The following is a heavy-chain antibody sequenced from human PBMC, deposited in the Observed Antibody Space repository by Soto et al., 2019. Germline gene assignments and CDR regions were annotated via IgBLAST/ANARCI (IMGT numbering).Heavy chain of an antibody. Sequence: ASVKVSCKASGGTFSSYAISWVRQAPGQGLEWMGGIIPIFGTANYAQKFQGRVTITADESTSTAYMELSSLRSEDTAVYYCARDQGSSGYYPPYYYGMDVWGQGTTVTVSS. D-gene: IGHD3-22*01. V-gene: IGHV1-69*13. J-gene: IGHJ6*02. CDR2: IIPIFGTA. CDR3: ARDQGSSGYYPPYYYGMDV. CDR1: GGTFSSYA.